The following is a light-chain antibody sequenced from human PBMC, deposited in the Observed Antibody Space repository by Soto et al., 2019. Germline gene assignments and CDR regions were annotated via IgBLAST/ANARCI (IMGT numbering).Light chain of an antibody. CDR3: AAWDDSLSGVV. Sequence: QAVVTQPPSASGTPGQTVTISCSGRFSNIGSNFIYWYQQLPGTAPQLLIYRNNERPSGVPARFSASKSGTSASLAISGLRSEDEADYHCAAWDDSLSGVVFGGGTKLTV. J-gene: IGLJ3*02. V-gene: IGLV1-47*01. CDR2: RNN. CDR1: FSNIGSNF.